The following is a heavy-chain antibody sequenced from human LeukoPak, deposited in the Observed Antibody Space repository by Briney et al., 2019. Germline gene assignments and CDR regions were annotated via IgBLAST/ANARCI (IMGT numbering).Heavy chain of an antibody. J-gene: IGHJ2*01. V-gene: IGHV3-20*04. CDR2: INWNGGST. CDR1: GFTFDDYG. CDR3: ARDYSSGWYGYFDL. Sequence: GSLRLSGAASGFTFDDYGMSWVRQAPGKGLEWVSGINWNGGSTGYADSVKGRFTISRDNAKNSLYLQMNSLRAEDTALYYCARDYSSGWYGYFDLWGRGTLVTVSS. D-gene: IGHD6-19*01.